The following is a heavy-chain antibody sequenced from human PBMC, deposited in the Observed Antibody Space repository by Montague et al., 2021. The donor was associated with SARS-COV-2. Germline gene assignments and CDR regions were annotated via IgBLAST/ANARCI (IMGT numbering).Heavy chain of an antibody. Sequence: PALVKPTQTLTLTCTFSGFSLSTYGVGVGWIRQPPGKALEWLVLIYWDDDIHYSPSPKSRLTITKDTSKNQVVLTMTNMDPVDTATYYCAHRRGLLLSDAFDIWGQGTMVTVSS. CDR1: GFSLSTYGVG. V-gene: IGHV2-5*02. CDR2: IYWDDDI. CDR3: AHRRGLLLSDAFDI. J-gene: IGHJ3*02. D-gene: IGHD1-26*01.